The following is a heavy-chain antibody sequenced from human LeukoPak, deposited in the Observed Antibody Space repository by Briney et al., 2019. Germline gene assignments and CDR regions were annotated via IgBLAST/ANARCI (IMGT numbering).Heavy chain of an antibody. CDR2: IKHSGST. CDR3: ARGGSYDSSALAQDLDY. Sequence: SETLSLTCAVYGGSFSGYYWSWIRQPPGKGLEWIGEIKHSGSTNYNPSLKSRVTISVDTSKNQFSLKLSSVTAADTAVYYCARGGSYDSSALAQDLDYWGQGTLVTVSS. V-gene: IGHV4-34*01. CDR1: GGSFSGYY. D-gene: IGHD3-22*01. J-gene: IGHJ4*02.